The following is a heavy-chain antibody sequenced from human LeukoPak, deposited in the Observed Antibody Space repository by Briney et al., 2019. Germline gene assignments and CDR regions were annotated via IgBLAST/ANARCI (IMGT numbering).Heavy chain of an antibody. CDR3: ARVVDGSGTPRS. Sequence: SETLSLTCVVSGGSINSDFWSWIRQPAGKGLEWIGRVYTNGVTNYNPSLKSRVTISIDTAKNQFSLRVRSVTAADTAVYYCARVVDGSGTPRSWGQGTLVTVSS. V-gene: IGHV4-4*07. J-gene: IGHJ4*02. CDR1: GGSINSDF. CDR2: VYTNGVT. D-gene: IGHD3-10*01.